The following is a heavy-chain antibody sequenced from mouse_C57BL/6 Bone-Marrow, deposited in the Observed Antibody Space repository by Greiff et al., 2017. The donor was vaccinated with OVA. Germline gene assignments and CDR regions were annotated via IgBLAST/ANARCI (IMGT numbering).Heavy chain of an antibody. CDR1: GYSFTGYF. V-gene: IGHV1-37*01. D-gene: IGHD2-3*01. CDR2: INPYNGDT. J-gene: IGHJ4*01. Sequence: EVQGVESGPELVKPGASVKISCKASGYSFTGYFMNWVKQSHGKSLEWIGRINPYNGDTFYNQKFKGKATLTVDKSSSTAHMELLSLTSEDFAVYYCARGYDAPGDAMDYWGQGTSVTVSS. CDR3: ARGYDAPGDAMDY.